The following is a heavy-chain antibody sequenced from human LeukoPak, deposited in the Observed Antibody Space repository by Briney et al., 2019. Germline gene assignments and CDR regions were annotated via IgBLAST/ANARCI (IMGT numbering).Heavy chain of an antibody. CDR1: GFTFSSSW. D-gene: IGHD2-2*01. J-gene: IGHJ4*02. CDR3: ARGARYCSSTSCTFDY. V-gene: IGHV3-7*01. Sequence: VWLGGSLRLSCVASGFTFSSSWMTWVRQAPGMGLERVANIKADGSGKYYVDSVRGRFSISRDNAKNSLYLQMNSLRAEDTAVYYCARGARYCSSTSCTFDYWGQGTLVTVSS. CDR2: IKADGSGK.